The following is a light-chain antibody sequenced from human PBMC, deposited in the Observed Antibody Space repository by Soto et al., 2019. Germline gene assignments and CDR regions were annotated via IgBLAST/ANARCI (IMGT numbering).Light chain of an antibody. V-gene: IGKV3-20*01. CDR2: GAS. Sequence: ETVLTQSPATLSLSAGEVATLSCRASQSVSSYLAWYQQKPGQAPRLLIYGASSRATGIPDRFSGSGSGTDFTLTISRLEPEDFAVYYCQQYGSSPITFGQGTRLEI. CDR1: QSVSSY. CDR3: QQYGSSPIT. J-gene: IGKJ5*01.